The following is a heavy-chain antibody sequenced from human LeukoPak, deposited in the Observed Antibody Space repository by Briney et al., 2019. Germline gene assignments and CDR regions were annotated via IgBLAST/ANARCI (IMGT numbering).Heavy chain of an antibody. CDR3: ARDYYGVDY. D-gene: IGHD4-17*01. Sequence: GRSLRLSCAASGFTFSSYGMHWVRQAPGKGLEWVAVIWYDGSNKYYADSVKGRITISRDNSKNTLYLQMNSLRAEDTAVYYCARDYYGVDYWGQGTLVTVSS. V-gene: IGHV3-33*01. J-gene: IGHJ4*02. CDR2: IWYDGSNK. CDR1: GFTFSSYG.